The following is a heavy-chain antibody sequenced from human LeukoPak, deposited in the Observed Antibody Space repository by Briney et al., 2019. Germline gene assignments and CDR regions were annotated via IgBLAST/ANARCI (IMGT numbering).Heavy chain of an antibody. Sequence: GGSLRLSCAASGFTFSSYSMNWVRQAPGKGLEWVSYISSSSTTIYYADSVKGRFTISRDNAKNSLYLQMNSLRAEDTAVYYCARDYYGSGSSQHYFDYWGQGTLVTVSS. CDR2: ISSSSTTI. CDR3: ARDYYGSGSSQHYFDY. D-gene: IGHD3-10*01. J-gene: IGHJ4*02. CDR1: GFTFSSYS. V-gene: IGHV3-48*04.